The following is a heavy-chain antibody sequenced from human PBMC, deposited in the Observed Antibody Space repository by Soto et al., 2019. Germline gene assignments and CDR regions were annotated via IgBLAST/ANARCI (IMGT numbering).Heavy chain of an antibody. Sequence: SVKVSCKASGGTFSSYAISWVRQAPGQGLEWMGGIIPIFGTANYAQKFQGRVTITADESTSTAYMELSSLRSEDTAVYYCARGGIAAAGTDNWFDPWGQGTLVTVS. D-gene: IGHD6-13*01. J-gene: IGHJ5*02. CDR3: ARGGIAAAGTDNWFDP. CDR1: GGTFSSYA. CDR2: IIPIFGTA. V-gene: IGHV1-69*13.